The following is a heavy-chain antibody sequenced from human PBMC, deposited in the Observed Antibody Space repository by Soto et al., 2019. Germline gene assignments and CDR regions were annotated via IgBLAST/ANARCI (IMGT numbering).Heavy chain of an antibody. Sequence: GGSLRLSCAASGFTFSSYGMHWVRQAPGKGLEWVAVIWYDGSNKYYADSVKGRFTISRDNSKNTLYLQMNSLRAEDTAVYYCARDVKSLSVYYYFDYWGQGTLVTVSS. D-gene: IGHD1-26*01. CDR1: GFTFSSYG. J-gene: IGHJ4*02. V-gene: IGHV3-33*01. CDR3: ARDVKSLSVYYYFDY. CDR2: IWYDGSNK.